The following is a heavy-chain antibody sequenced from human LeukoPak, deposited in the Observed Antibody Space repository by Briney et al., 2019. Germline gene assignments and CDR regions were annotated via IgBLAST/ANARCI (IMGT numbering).Heavy chain of an antibody. CDR1: GFTFSSYW. CDR2: IRQDGSQK. CDR3: AKTGYSYGYHFDY. D-gene: IGHD5-18*01. J-gene: IGHJ4*02. V-gene: IGHV3-7*01. Sequence: GGSLRLSCAASGFTFSSYWMSWVRQAPGKGLEWVATIRQDGSQKYYVDSVKGRFTISRDNSKNTLYLQMNSLRAEDTAVYYCAKTGYSYGYHFDYWGQGTLVTVSS.